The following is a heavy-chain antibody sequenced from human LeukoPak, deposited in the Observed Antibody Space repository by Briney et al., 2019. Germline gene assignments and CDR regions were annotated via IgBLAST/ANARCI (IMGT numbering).Heavy chain of an antibody. CDR3: AKLAAWGTTPFGY. J-gene: IGHJ4*02. CDR2: ISYDGSNK. Sequence: PGGSLRLSCTASGFTFSSYGMHWVRQAPGKGLEWVAVISYDGSNKYYADSVKGRFTISRDNSKNTLYLQMNSLRAEDTAVYYCAKLAAWGTTPFGYWGQGTLVTVSS. D-gene: IGHD3-16*01. V-gene: IGHV3-30*18. CDR1: GFTFSSYG.